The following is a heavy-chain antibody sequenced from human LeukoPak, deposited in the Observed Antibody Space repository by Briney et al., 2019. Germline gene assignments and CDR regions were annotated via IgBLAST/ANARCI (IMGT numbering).Heavy chain of an antibody. J-gene: IGHJ4*02. Sequence: PGGSLRLSCAASGFTFSSYAMSWVRQAPGKGLEWVSAISGSGGSTYYADSVKGRFTISRDNSKNTLYLQMNSLRAEDTAVYYCAKGFKHIVVMTAIGLFDYWGQGTLVTVSS. CDR3: AKGFKHIVVMTAIGLFDY. CDR2: ISGSGGST. CDR1: GFTFSSYA. D-gene: IGHD2-21*02. V-gene: IGHV3-23*01.